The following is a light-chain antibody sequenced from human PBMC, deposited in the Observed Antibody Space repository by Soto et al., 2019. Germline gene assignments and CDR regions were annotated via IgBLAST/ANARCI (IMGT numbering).Light chain of an antibody. CDR2: EVR. V-gene: IGLV2-14*01. Sequence: QSALTQPASVSGSPGQSITISCTGTSSDVGAYNYVSWYQQRPGKAPKLIISEVRNRPSGVSSHFSGSKSANTASLTISGLQAEDEADYYCSSYTRTSTQVFGTGTKVTVL. CDR1: SSDVGAYNY. CDR3: SSYTRTSTQV. J-gene: IGLJ1*01.